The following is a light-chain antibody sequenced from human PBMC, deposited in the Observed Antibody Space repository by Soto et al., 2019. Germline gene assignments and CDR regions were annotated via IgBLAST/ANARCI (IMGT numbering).Light chain of an antibody. J-gene: IGKJ2*01. CDR1: QSVSSW. Sequence: DIQMTQSPSTLSASVGDRVTITCRASQSVSSWLAWYQQKPGKAPKLLIYDASNLESGVPSRFSGSGSGTEFTLTISSLQPDDVATYYCQQYNSYSPTFGQGTKLEIK. V-gene: IGKV1-5*01. CDR3: QQYNSYSPT. CDR2: DAS.